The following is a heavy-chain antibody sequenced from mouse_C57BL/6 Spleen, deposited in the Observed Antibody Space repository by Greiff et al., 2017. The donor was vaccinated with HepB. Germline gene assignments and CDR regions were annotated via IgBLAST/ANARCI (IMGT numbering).Heavy chain of an antibody. V-gene: IGHV1-55*01. CDR2: IYPGSGST. CDR3: ARMHYYASSYNYAMDY. J-gene: IGHJ4*01. D-gene: IGHD1-1*01. Sequence: QVQLQQPGAELVKPGASVKMSCKASGYTFTSYWITWVKQRPGQGLEWIGDIYPGSGSTNYNEKFKSKATLTVDTSSSTAYMQLSSLTSEDSAVYNCARMHYYASSYNYAMDYWGQGTSVTVSS. CDR1: GYTFTSYW.